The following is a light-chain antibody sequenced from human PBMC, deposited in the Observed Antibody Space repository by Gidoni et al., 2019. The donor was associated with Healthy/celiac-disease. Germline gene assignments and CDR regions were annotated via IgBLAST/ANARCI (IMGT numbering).Light chain of an antibody. Sequence: DIQMTESPSSLSASVGDRVTITCRARQSISSYLNGYQQKPGKAPKLLIYAASSLQSGVPSRFSGNGSGTDFTLTISSLLPEDFATYYSQQSYSTPLTFXAXTKVEIK. J-gene: IGKJ4*01. CDR2: AAS. CDR3: QQSYSTPLT. CDR1: QSISSY. V-gene: IGKV1-39*01.